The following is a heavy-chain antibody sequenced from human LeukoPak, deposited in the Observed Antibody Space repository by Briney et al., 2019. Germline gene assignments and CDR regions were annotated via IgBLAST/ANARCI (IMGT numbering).Heavy chain of an antibody. CDR3: ARQSGYYDY. CDR2: IYPGDSDT. V-gene: IGHV5-51*01. J-gene: IGHJ4*02. Sequence: GESLKISCKGSGYRFTYYWIGWVRQMPGKGLEWLGVIYPGDSDTRYSPSFQGQVTPSADKSIGTASVQGWCLKASGTAIIYCARQSGYYDYWGQGTLVTVSS. D-gene: IGHD3-3*01. CDR1: GYRFTYYW.